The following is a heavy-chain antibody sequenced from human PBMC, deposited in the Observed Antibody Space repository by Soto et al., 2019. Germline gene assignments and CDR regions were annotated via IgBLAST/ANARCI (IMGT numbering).Heavy chain of an antibody. V-gene: IGHV3-11*04. D-gene: IGHD3-22*01. CDR2: ISSSGSTI. J-gene: IGHJ3*02. CDR1: GFTFSDYY. CDR3: ARDSSSSGYSGVVDI. Sequence: GGSLRLSCAASGFTFSDYYMSWIRQAPGKGLEWVSYISSSGSTIYYADSVKGRFTISRDNSKNTLYLQMGSLRAEDMAVYYCARDSSSSGYSGVVDIWGQGTMVTVSS.